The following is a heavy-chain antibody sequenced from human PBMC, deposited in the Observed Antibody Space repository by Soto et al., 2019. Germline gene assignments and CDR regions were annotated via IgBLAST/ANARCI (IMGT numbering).Heavy chain of an antibody. CDR3: ARVNYHYVWGSSTGMDV. D-gene: IGHD3-16*01. CDR1: GGSISSND. Sequence: QVQLQESGPGLVKPAETLSLTCSVSGGSISSNDWSWIRQPPGKGLEYIGYISYNGNTNYKPSLKRRGTLSGETSKNQLPLKISSLAACGPAVSYRARVNYHYVWGSSTGMDVWGQGTTVTVSS. CDR2: ISYNGNT. V-gene: IGHV4-59*12. J-gene: IGHJ6*02.